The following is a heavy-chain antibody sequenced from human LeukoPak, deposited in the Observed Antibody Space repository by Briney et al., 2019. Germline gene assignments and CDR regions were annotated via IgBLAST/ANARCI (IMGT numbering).Heavy chain of an antibody. CDR3: ARGWILVSGIDECDY. V-gene: IGHV3-13*01. CDR1: GFAFIDYD. J-gene: IGHJ4*02. CDR2: IGIRGDT. Sequence: PGGSLRLSCAASGFAFIDYDMHWVRQVLGKGLEWVSAIGIRGDTHYSGSVKGRFTISRENAESSLYLQMNSLRAEDTAVYYCARGWILVSGIDECDYWGQGTLVTVSS. D-gene: IGHD6-19*01.